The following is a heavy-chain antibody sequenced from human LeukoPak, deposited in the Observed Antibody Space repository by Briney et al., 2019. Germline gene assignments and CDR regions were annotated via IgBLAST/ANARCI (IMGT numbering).Heavy chain of an antibody. J-gene: IGHJ3*01. V-gene: IGHV3-23*01. CDR3: VKDPYSSGWYGGNALDL. D-gene: IGHD6-19*01. CDR1: GFTFNSYA. Sequence: PGGSLRLSCAASGFTFNSYAMSWVRQAPGKRLEWVSAISNSGDSTYYADPVKGRFTISRDNSKKTLYLQMNSLRVEDTAVYHCVKDPYSSGWYGGNALDLWGQGTMVTVSS. CDR2: ISNSGDST.